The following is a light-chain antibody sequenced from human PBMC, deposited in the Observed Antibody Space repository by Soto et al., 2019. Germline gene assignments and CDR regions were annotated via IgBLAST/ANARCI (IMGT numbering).Light chain of an antibody. CDR3: HPYYSSIT. CDR2: ASS. J-gene: IGKJ4*02. Sequence: PGEGATLSCRASQDVDNNFLAWYQHRPVQAPSLLIYASSRRATGIPDRFSGSGSGTDFTLTISRVGPEDIAVYFCHPYYSSITYGGWTKVEVK. CDR1: QDVDNNF. V-gene: IGKV3-20*01.